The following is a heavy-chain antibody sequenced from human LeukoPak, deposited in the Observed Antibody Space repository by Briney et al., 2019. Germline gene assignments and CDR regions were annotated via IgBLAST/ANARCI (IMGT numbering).Heavy chain of an antibody. V-gene: IGHV1-8*03. J-gene: IGHJ6*03. Sequence: EASVKVSCKASGYTFTSYDINWVRQATGQGLEWMGWMNPNSGNTGYAQKFQGRVTITRNTSISTAYMELSSLRSEDTAVYYCARGPLGYYYMDVWGKGTTVTVSS. CDR1: GYTFTSYD. CDR2: MNPNSGNT. CDR3: ARGPLGYYYMDV.